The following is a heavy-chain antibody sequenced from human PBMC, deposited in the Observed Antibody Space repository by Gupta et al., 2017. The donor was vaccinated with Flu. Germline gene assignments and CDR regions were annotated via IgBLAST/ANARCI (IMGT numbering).Heavy chain of an antibody. CDR3: ARVQDDTAMVHYFDY. V-gene: IGHV1-2*02. Sequence: QVQLVQSGAEVKKPGASVKVSCKASGYTFNRHYIHWLRQAPGQGLEWMGWINPNSGGTNYAQKFQGRVTMTRDTSINTAYMELSRLRSDDTAVYYCARVQDDTAMVHYFDYWGQGTLVTVSS. CDR1: GYTFNRHY. CDR2: INPNSGGT. J-gene: IGHJ4*02. D-gene: IGHD5-18*01.